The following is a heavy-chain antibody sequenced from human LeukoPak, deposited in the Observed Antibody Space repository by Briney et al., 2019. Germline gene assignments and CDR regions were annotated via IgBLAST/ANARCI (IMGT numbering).Heavy chain of an antibody. V-gene: IGHV4-38-2*02. D-gene: IGHD2-21*01. Sequence: KPSETLSLTCAVSGYLISTGYYWGWVRQTPGRGLEWIASVYHTESTFYNPSHESRVTISVDTSKNHFSLKVFAVTAADTAVYYCAREIKPCGGDCYSGPFDIWGQGTMVTVSS. J-gene: IGHJ3*02. CDR1: GYLISTGYY. CDR3: AREIKPCGGDCYSGPFDI. CDR2: VYHTEST.